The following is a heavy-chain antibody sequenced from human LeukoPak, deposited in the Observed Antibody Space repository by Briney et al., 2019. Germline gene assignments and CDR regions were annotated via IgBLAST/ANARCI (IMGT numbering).Heavy chain of an antibody. D-gene: IGHD1-26*01. CDR3: ARDRGGSYSAIDC. J-gene: IGHJ4*02. Sequence: GGSLRLSCAASGFTFSSYAMYWVRQAPGKGLEWVSGIVGSGGSTYYADSVKGRFTISRDNSKNTVYLQMNSLRAEDTAVYYCARDRGGSYSAIDCWGQGTLVTVSS. CDR1: GFTFSSYA. CDR2: IVGSGGST. V-gene: IGHV3-23*01.